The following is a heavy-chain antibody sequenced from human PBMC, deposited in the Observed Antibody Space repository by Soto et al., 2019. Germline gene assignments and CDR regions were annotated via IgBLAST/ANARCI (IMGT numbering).Heavy chain of an antibody. V-gene: IGHV2-5*02. J-gene: IGHJ6*02. CDR2: IYWDNDK. Sequence: QITLKESGPTLVRPTQTLTLTCSFSGFSLTTRGVGVSWIRQPPGKALEWLALIYWDNDKRYSPSLKDRLTITKDTPKNQVVTTMTNVNTVDTATYSCAHIKGVLRGVADYPTGMDVWGPGTTVTVSS. D-gene: IGHD3-10*01. CDR1: GFSLTTRGVG. CDR3: AHIKGVLRGVADYPTGMDV.